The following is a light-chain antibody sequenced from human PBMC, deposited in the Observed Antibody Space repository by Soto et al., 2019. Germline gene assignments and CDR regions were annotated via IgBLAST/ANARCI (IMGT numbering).Light chain of an antibody. CDR1: QSVSSSY. Sequence: EIVMTQSPATLSVSPGERATLPCRASQSVSSSYLAWYQQKPGQAPRLLIYGASSRATGIPDRFSGSGSGTDFSLTISRLEPEDFAVYYCQQYGSSPVTFGQGTKVDIK. CDR2: GAS. J-gene: IGKJ1*01. CDR3: QQYGSSPVT. V-gene: IGKV3-20*01.